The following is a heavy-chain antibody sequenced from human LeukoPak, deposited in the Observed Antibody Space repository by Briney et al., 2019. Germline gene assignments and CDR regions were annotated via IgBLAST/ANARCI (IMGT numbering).Heavy chain of an antibody. CDR1: SASISTYY. CDR2: IYHSGTS. D-gene: IGHD2-2*01. Sequence: SETLSLTCTVSSASISTYYWSWIRQPPGKGLEWIGYIYHSGTSNYNPSLKSRVTISVDTSKNQFSLKLSSVTAADTAVYYCARSSRLHAFDIWGQGTMVTVSS. CDR3: ARSSRLHAFDI. V-gene: IGHV4-59*01. J-gene: IGHJ3*02.